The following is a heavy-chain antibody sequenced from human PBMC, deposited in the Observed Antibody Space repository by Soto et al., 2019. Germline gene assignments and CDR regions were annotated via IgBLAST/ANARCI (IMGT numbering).Heavy chain of an antibody. CDR2: ISYSGTT. Sequence: PSETLSLTCTVSRGSISNYFWTWIRQPPGRGLEWIGYISYSGTTNYNASLKSRVTISVDTSANQYSLEVRSVTAADTAMYYCARGRRSGCLGYWGQGTLVTVSS. D-gene: IGHD6-19*01. V-gene: IGHV4-59*12. CDR1: RGSISNYF. CDR3: ARGRRSGCLGY. J-gene: IGHJ4*02.